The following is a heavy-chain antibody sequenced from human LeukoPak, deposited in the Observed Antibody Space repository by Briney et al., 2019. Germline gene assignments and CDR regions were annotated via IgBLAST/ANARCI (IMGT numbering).Heavy chain of an antibody. Sequence: PGGSLRLSCAASGFTFSSYWMTWVRQAPGKGLEWVANIKQDGSDTYSVDSVKGRFTISRDNAKNSLYLEMNSLRVEDTAVYYCATSGYSGYGIDYWGRGTLVAVSS. J-gene: IGHJ4*02. D-gene: IGHD5-12*01. CDR1: GFTFSSYW. V-gene: IGHV3-7*03. CDR3: ATSGYSGYGIDY. CDR2: IKQDGSDT.